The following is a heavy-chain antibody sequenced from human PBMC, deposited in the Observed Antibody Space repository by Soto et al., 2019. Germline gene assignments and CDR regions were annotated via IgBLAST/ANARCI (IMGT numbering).Heavy chain of an antibody. CDR3: ARVRIGFGELHLCGMDV. CDR1: GGSISSSNW. V-gene: IGHV4-4*02. J-gene: IGHJ6*02. Sequence: QVQLQESGPGLVKPSGTLSLTCAVSGGSISSSNWWSWVRQPPGKGLEWIGEIYHSGSTNYNPSLKRRVTISEDKSKNQFSLKLSSVTAADTAVYYCARVRIGFGELHLCGMDVWGQGTTVTVSS. CDR2: IYHSGST. D-gene: IGHD3-10*01.